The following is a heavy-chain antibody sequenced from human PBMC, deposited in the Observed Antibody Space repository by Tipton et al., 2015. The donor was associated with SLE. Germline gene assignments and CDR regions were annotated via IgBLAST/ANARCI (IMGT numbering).Heavy chain of an antibody. CDR1: GFTFSSYS. J-gene: IGHJ3*02. V-gene: IGHV3-21*01. D-gene: IGHD3-22*01. CDR2: ISSSSSYI. Sequence: GSLRLSCAASGFTFSSYSMNWVRQAPGKGLEWVSSISSSSSYIYYADSVKGRFTISRDNAKNSLYLQMNSLRAEDTAVYYCARDDDSSGYYYPGAFDIWGQGTMVTVSS. CDR3: ARDDDSSGYYYPGAFDI.